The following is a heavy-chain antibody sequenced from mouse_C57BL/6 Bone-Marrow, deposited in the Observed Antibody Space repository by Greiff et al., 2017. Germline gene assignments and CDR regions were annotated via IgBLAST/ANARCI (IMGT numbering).Heavy chain of an antibody. CDR3: SSLPYYSNYFAY. D-gene: IGHD2-5*01. V-gene: IGHV1-19*01. J-gene: IGHJ3*01. CDR1: GYTFTDYY. CDR2: INPYYGGT. Sequence: VQLQQSGPVLVKPGASVKMSCKASGYTFTDYYMNWVKQSHGKSLEWIGVINPYYGGTSYNQKFKGKATLTVDKSSSTAYMELNSLTSEDSAVYYCSSLPYYSNYFAYWGQGTLVTVSA.